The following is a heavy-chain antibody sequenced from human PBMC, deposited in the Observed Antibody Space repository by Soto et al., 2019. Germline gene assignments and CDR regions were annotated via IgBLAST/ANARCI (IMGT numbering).Heavy chain of an antibody. CDR1: GGSISSSSYY. V-gene: IGHV4-39*01. D-gene: IGHD1-26*01. CDR3: ARRKWELLDY. J-gene: IGHJ4*02. Sequence: PSETLSLTCTVSGGSISSSSYYWGWIRQPPGKGLEWIGSIYYSGSTYYNPSLKSRVTISVDTSKNQFSLKLSSVTAADTAVYYCARRKWELLDYWGQGTLVTVSS. CDR2: IYYSGST.